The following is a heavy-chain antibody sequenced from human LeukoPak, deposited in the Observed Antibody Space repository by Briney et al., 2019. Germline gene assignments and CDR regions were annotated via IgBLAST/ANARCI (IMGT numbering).Heavy chain of an antibody. CDR2: INPNSGGT. D-gene: IGHD5-18*01. Sequence: ASVKVSCKASGYTFTGYYMHWVRQAPGQGLEWMGWINPNSGGTNYAQKFQGRVTMTRDTSISTAYMELSRLRPDDTAVYYCARADTAMVTDFDYWGQGTLVTVSS. CDR3: ARADTAMVTDFDY. CDR1: GYTFTGYY. J-gene: IGHJ4*02. V-gene: IGHV1-2*02.